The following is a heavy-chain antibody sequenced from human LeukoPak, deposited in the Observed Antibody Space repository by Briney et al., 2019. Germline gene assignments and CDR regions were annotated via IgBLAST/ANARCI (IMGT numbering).Heavy chain of an antibody. CDR2: IKQDGSEK. V-gene: IGHV3-7*01. Sequence: GGSLRLSCAASGFTFSSYWMSWVRQAPGKGLEWVANIKQDGSEKYYVDSVKGRFTISRDNAKNSLYLQMNSLRAEDTAVYYCARDRRYDILTGYYHGTFDIWGQGTMVTVSS. D-gene: IGHD3-9*01. CDR3: ARDRRYDILTGYYHGTFDI. CDR1: GFTFSSYW. J-gene: IGHJ3*02.